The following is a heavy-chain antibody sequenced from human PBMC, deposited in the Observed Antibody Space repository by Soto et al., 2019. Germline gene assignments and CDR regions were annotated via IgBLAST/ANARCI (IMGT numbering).Heavy chain of an antibody. D-gene: IGHD6-19*01. CDR1: VCSISSGGYY. Sequence: HVQLQESGPGLVKPSQPLSLTCTVSVCSISSGGYYWRWIRQHPGKGLEWIGYIYYSGSTYYNPSLKIRVTISVDTSKNQFSLKLSSVTAADKAVDYCARGAGTVDYFFDYWGQGTQVTVSS. CDR3: ARGAGTVDYFFDY. J-gene: IGHJ4*02. V-gene: IGHV4-31*03. CDR2: IYYSGST.